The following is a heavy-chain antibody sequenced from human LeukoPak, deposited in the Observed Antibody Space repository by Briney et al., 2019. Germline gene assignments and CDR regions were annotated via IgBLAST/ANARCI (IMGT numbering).Heavy chain of an antibody. J-gene: IGHJ3*02. Sequence: GGSLRLSXAGSGFTFNAYAMSWVRQAPGKGLEWVSGIGGSGFRTYYADSVKGRFTISRDNSQNTLYLQMNSLRAEDTAVYYCAKCRGYSYAFPDAFDIWGQGTVVTISS. D-gene: IGHD5-18*01. CDR3: AKCRGYSYAFPDAFDI. CDR1: GFTFNAYA. CDR2: IGGSGFRT. V-gene: IGHV3-23*01.